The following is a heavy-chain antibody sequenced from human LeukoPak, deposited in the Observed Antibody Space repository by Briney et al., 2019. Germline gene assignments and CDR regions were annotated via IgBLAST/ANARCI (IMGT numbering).Heavy chain of an antibody. J-gene: IGHJ4*02. CDR2: INPNSGGT. CDR1: GGTFSSYA. CDR3: ARDTGIAAAPTRDY. V-gene: IGHV1-2*06. Sequence: GASVKVSCKASGGTFSSYAISWVRQAPGQGLEWMGRINPNSGGTNYAQKFQGRVTMTRDTSISTAYMELSRLRSDDTAVYYCARDTGIAAAPTRDYWGQGTLVTVSS. D-gene: IGHD6-13*01.